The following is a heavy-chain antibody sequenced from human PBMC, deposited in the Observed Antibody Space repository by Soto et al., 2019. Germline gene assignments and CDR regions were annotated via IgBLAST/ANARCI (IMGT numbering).Heavy chain of an antibody. V-gene: IGHV1-69*01. CDR1: GGTLSSYA. CDR3: AGTREIPYYHGMDV. D-gene: IGHD2-2*02. CDR2: IIPIFGSA. Sequence: QVQLVQSGAEAKKPGSSVKVSCKAPGGTLSSYAINWVRQAPGQGLELMGGIIPIFGSANYAPKFQGRVTISADESTSTADMEVSSLRSEDTAVYYCAGTREIPYYHGMDVWGQGTTVTVSS. J-gene: IGHJ6*02.